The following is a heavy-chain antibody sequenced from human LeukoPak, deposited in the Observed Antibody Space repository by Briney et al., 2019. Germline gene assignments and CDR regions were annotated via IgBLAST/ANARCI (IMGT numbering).Heavy chain of an antibody. J-gene: IGHJ4*02. Sequence: PGGSLRLSCAASGFTFSSYAMSWVRQAPGKGLEWVSAISGSGGSTYYADSVKGRFTISRDNSKNTLYLQMNSLRAEDTAVYFCAKVQYPAPWAFNYFDYWGQGTLVTVSS. CDR1: GFTFSSYA. V-gene: IGHV3-23*01. CDR2: ISGSGGST. D-gene: IGHD4-11*01. CDR3: AKVQYPAPWAFNYFDY.